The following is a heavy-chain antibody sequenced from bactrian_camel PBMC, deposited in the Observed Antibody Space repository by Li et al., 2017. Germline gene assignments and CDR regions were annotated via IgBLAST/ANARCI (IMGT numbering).Heavy chain of an antibody. D-gene: IGHD4*01. CDR1: GANYQHYC. CDR2: IENDGRT. Sequence: VQLVESGGGSVQTGGSLRLSCAGSGANYQHYCMGWFRQAPGKEREGVATIENDGRTHYADSVKGRFTVSRGNAKNTLYLQMDSLKPEDTAMYYCAALPVFGPGLCEAIASVTGRYNYWGQGTQVTVS. J-gene: IGHJ4*01. CDR3: AALPVFGPGLCEAIASVTGRYNY. V-gene: IGHV3S53*01.